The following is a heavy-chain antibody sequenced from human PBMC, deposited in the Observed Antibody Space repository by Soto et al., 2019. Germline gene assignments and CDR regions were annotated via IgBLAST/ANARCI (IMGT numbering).Heavy chain of an antibody. CDR2: IYHSGST. Sequence: QVQLQESGPGLVKPSGTLSLTCAVSSGSISSSNWWSWVRPPPGKGLEWIGEIYHSGSTNYNPSLKSRVTISVDRSKNQFSLKLSSVTAADTAVYYFARGGVAADNWFDPWGQGTLVTVSS. J-gene: IGHJ5*02. V-gene: IGHV4-4*02. CDR3: ARGGVAADNWFDP. D-gene: IGHD6-19*01. CDR1: SGSISSSNW.